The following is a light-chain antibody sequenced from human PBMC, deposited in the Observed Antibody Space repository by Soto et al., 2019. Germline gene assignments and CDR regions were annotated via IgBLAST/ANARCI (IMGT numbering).Light chain of an antibody. CDR1: QSLLHSNGYNY. CDR2: LGS. CDR3: MQALQTAWT. V-gene: IGKV2-28*01. Sequence: DIVMTQSPLSLPVTPGEPASISCRSSQSLLHSNGYNYLDWYLQKPGQSPHLLIYLGSNRASGVPERFSGSGSGTDFTLKISRVEAEDVGVYYCMQALQTAWTFGQGNKVEIK. J-gene: IGKJ1*01.